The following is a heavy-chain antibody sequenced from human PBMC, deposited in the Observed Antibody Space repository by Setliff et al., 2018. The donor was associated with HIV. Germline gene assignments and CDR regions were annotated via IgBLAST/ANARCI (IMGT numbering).Heavy chain of an antibody. Sequence: ASVKVSCKASGYTFTNYYIHWVRQAPGQGLEWVGWVNPNRGNTGFAQKFQGRVTITRNTSISTAYMELSGLRSEDTAVYYCARASGSCSSASCTFDIWGQGTMVTVSS. CDR3: ARASGSCSSASCTFDI. V-gene: IGHV1-8*03. D-gene: IGHD2-2*01. CDR1: GYTFTNYY. CDR2: VNPNRGNT. J-gene: IGHJ3*02.